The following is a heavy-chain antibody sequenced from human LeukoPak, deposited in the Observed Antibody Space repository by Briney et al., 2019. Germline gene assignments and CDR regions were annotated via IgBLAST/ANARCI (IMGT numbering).Heavy chain of an antibody. Sequence: SETLSLTCAVSGGSISSYYWSWIRQPPGKGLEWIGYIYYSGSTNYNPSLKSRVTISVDTSKNQFSLKLSSVTAADTAVYYCARSPARETIFGVVITEIFDYWGQGTLVTVSS. CDR1: GGSISSYY. CDR2: IYYSGST. CDR3: ARSPARETIFGVVITEIFDY. J-gene: IGHJ4*02. V-gene: IGHV4-59*01. D-gene: IGHD3-3*01.